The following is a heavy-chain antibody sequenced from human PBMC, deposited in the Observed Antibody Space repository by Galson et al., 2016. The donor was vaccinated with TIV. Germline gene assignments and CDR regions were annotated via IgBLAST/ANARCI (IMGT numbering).Heavy chain of an antibody. CDR3: VRDYQLADY. J-gene: IGHJ4*02. V-gene: IGHV3-20*03. Sequence: ASGFTFDDYGMSWVRQAPGKGLEWVSGINWNGGSTGYADSVQGRFTISRDDAKNSLYLQMNGLRAEDTAFYYCVRDYQLADYWGQGTLVIVSP. CDR1: GFTFDDYG. CDR2: INWNGGST. D-gene: IGHD1-1*01.